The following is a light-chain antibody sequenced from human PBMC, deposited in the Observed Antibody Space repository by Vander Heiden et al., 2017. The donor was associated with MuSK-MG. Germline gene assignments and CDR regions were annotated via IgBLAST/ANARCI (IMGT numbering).Light chain of an antibody. CDR3: QQYKSDPIT. Sequence: IQMTQSPSTLSASVGDRVTITCRASQSISSWLAWYQQKPGKAPKRLIYDAYSLESGVPSRFSGSGSGTEFTLTISSLQPDDFATYYCQQYKSDPITFGQGTRLEIK. J-gene: IGKJ5*01. V-gene: IGKV1-5*01. CDR2: DAY. CDR1: QSISSW.